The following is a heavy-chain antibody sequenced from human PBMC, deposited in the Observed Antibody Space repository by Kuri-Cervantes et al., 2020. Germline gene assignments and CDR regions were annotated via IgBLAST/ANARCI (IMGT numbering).Heavy chain of an antibody. J-gene: IGHJ4*02. Sequence: GGSLRLSCAASGFTFDDYGMSWVRQAPGKGLEWVSGINWNGGRTGDADSVKGRFTISRDNAKNSLYLQMNSLRAEDTAVYYCARGLEGVWGSYPYYWGQGTQVTVSS. CDR2: INWNGGRT. D-gene: IGHD3-16*01. V-gene: IGHV3-20*04. CDR1: GFTFDDYG. CDR3: ARGLEGVWGSYPYY.